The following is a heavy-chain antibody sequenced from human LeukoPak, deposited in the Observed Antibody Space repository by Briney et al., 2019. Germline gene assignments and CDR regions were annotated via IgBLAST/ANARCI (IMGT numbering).Heavy chain of an antibody. CDR2: IYYSGST. V-gene: IGHV4-59*08. Sequence: SETLSLTCTVSGGSISSYYWSWLRQPPGKGLEWIGYIYYSGSTNYNPSLKSRVTISVDTSKNQFSLKLSSLTAADTAVYYCARHGSLADRAFDYWGQGTLVTVSS. CDR1: GGSISSYY. CDR3: ARHGSLADRAFDY. J-gene: IGHJ4*02. D-gene: IGHD1-1*01.